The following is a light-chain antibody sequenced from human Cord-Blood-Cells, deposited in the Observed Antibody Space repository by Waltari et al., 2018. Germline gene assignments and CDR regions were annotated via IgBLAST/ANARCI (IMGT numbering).Light chain of an antibody. V-gene: IGKV1-33*01. CDR3: QQYDNLPLT. CDR2: DAS. J-gene: IGKJ4*01. Sequence: DIQMTQSPSSLSASVGDRVPITCQASQDIRNYLNWYQQKPGKAPTILIYDASNLETGVPSRFSGSGSGTDFTFTISSLQPEDIATYYCQQYDNLPLTFGGGTKVEIK. CDR1: QDIRNY.